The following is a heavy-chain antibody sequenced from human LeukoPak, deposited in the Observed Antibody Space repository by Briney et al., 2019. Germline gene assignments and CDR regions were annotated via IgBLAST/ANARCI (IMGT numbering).Heavy chain of an antibody. D-gene: IGHD3-22*01. CDR3: ATDRNSSGYLDY. Sequence: ASVKVSCKVSGYTLTELSMHWVRQAPGKGLEWMGGLDPEDGETIYAQKFQGRVTMTEDTSTDTAYMELSSLRSEDTAVYYCATDRNSSGYLDYWGQGTLVTVSS. J-gene: IGHJ4*02. V-gene: IGHV1-24*01. CDR1: GYTLTELS. CDR2: LDPEDGET.